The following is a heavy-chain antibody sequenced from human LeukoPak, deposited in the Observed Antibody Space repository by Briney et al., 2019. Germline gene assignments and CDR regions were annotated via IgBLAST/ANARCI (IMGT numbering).Heavy chain of an antibody. J-gene: IGHJ5*02. CDR1: GFTVSSNY. D-gene: IGHD7-27*01. CDR3: ARVLNWGLDWFDP. CDR2: IYSGGST. V-gene: IGHV3-53*01. Sequence: GGSLRLSCAASGFTVSSNYMSWVRQAPGKGLEWVSVIYSGGSTYYADSVKGRFTISRDNSKNTLYLQMNSLRAEDTAVYYCARVLNWGLDWFDPWGQGTLVAVSS.